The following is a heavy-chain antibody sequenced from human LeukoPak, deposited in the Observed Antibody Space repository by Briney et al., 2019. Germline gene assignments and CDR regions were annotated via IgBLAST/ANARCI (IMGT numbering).Heavy chain of an antibody. CDR2: IYYSGST. Sequence: SETLSLTCTVSGGSISSYYWSWIRQPPGKGLEWIGYIYYSGSTNYNPSLKSRVTISVDTSKNQFSLKLSSVTAADTAVYYCARSVVPYYYYGMDVWGQETTVTVSS. CDR1: GGSISSYY. D-gene: IGHD4-23*01. V-gene: IGHV4-59*01. CDR3: ARSVVPYYYYGMDV. J-gene: IGHJ6*02.